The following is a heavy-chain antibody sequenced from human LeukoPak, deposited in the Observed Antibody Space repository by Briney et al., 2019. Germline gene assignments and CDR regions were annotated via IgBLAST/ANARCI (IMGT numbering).Heavy chain of an antibody. CDR2: ISAYNGNT. J-gene: IGHJ4*02. D-gene: IGHD3-22*01. CDR1: GYTFPSYG. CDR3: AREVPYDSSRYYQPFDY. V-gene: IGHV1-18*01. Sequence: ASVKVSCKASGYTFPSYGISWVRQAPGQGLEWMGWISAYNGNTNYAQKLQGRVTMTTDTSTSTAYMELRSLRSDDTAVYYCAREVPYDSSRYYQPFDYWGQGTLVTVSS.